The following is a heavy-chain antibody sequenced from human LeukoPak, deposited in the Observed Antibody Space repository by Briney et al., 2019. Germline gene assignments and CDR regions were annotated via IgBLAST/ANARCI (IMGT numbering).Heavy chain of an antibody. CDR2: ISAYNGNT. Sequence: ASVKVSCKASGYTFTSYGISWVRQAPGQGLEWMGWISAYNGNTNYAQKLQGRVTMTTDTPTSTAYMELRSLRSDDTAVYYCARARGDIIVATITAYYYMDVWGKGTTVTISS. CDR3: ARARGDIIVATITAYYYMDV. CDR1: GYTFTSYG. J-gene: IGHJ6*03. V-gene: IGHV1-18*01. D-gene: IGHD5-12*01.